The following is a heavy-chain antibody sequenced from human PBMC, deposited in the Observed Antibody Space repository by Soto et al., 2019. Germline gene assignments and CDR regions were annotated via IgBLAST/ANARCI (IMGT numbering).Heavy chain of an antibody. CDR1: GFTFSSYA. J-gene: IGHJ4*02. V-gene: IGHV3-23*04. CDR3: AKPPDYNWNDY. CDR2: VSGSGGST. D-gene: IGHD1-20*01. Sequence: VQLVESGGGLVQPGGSLRLSCAASGFTFSSYAMSWVRQAPGKGLEWISAVSGSGGSTYYADSVKGRFTISRDNSKDTLYLQMNNLRAEDTAVYYCAKPPDYNWNDYWGQGTLVTVSS.